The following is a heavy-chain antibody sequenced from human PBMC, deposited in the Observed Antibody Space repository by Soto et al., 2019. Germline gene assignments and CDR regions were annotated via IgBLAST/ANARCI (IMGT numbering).Heavy chain of an antibody. J-gene: IGHJ4*02. CDR1: GFTFSSYG. CDR3: ARDGFYGDDVGLDY. D-gene: IGHD4-17*01. CDR2: IWYDGSNK. V-gene: IGHV3-33*01. Sequence: GGSLRLSCAASGFTFSSYGMHWVRQAPGKGLEWVAVIWYDGSNKYYADSVKGRFTISRDNSKNTLYLQMNSLRAEDTAVYYCARDGFYGDDVGLDYWGQGTLVTVSS.